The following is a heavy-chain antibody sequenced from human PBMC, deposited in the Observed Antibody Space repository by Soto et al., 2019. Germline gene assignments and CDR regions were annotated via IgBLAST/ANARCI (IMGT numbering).Heavy chain of an antibody. V-gene: IGHV1-18*01. D-gene: IGHD4-17*01. CDR2: ISAYNGNT. J-gene: IGHJ4*02. CDR3: ARISQTTVTEML. Sequence: QVQLVQSGAEVKKPGASVKVSCKASGYTFTSYGISWVRQAPGQGLEWMGWISAYNGNTNYAQKLQGRXXMXTXXSTSTAYMELRSLRSDDTAVYYCARISQTTVTEMLWGQGTLVTVSS. CDR1: GYTFTSYG.